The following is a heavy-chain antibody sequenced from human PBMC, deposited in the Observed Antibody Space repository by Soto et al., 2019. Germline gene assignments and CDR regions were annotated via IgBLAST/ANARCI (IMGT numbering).Heavy chain of an antibody. D-gene: IGHD2-15*01. CDR1: GFTFSDYY. V-gene: IGHV3-11*01. J-gene: IGHJ4*02. CDR3: AGGVADRVGLSYFDY. Sequence: QVQLVESGGGLVKPGGSLRLSCAASGFTFSDYYMSWIRQAPGKGLEWGSYISSSGSTIYYADSVKGRFTSSRDNDKNTLHLQMHRLRPEVTAVYYCAGGVADRVGLSYFDYRGLGTLVTVSS. CDR2: ISSSGSTI.